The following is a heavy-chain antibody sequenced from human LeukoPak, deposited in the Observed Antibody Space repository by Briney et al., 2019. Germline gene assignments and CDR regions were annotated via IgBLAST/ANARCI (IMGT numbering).Heavy chain of an antibody. CDR1: GFTFSSYG. Sequence: PGGSLRLSCAASGFTFSSYGMHWVRQAPGKGLEWVAVISYDGSNKYYADSVKGRFTISRDNSKNTLYLQMNSLRAEDTAVYYCAKARGTTMVRGVIMAPFDYWGQGTLVTVSS. J-gene: IGHJ4*02. D-gene: IGHD3-10*01. CDR2: ISYDGSNK. V-gene: IGHV3-30*18. CDR3: AKARGTTMVRGVIMAPFDY.